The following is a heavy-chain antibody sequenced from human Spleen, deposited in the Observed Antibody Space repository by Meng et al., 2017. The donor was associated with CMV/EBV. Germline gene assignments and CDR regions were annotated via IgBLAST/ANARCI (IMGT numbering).Heavy chain of an antibody. CDR3: ARDWDCSSTSCFHRGMDV. V-gene: IGHV1-8*02. CDR1: GYTFTSYE. CDR2: MNPNSGDT. Sequence: ASVKVSCKASGYTFTSYEINWVRQATGQGLEWMGWMNPNSGDTGYAQKFQGGVTMTRDTSTSTVYMELSSLRSEDTAVYYCARDWDCSSTSCFHRGMDVWGQGTTVTVSS. D-gene: IGHD2-2*01. J-gene: IGHJ6*02.